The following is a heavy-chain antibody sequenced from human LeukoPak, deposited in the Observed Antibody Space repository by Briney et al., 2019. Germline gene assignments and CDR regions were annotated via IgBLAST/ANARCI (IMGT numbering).Heavy chain of an antibody. D-gene: IGHD4-17*01. Sequence: GGSLRLSCAGSGLSFSDFAMTWVRQAPGKGLEWVSAISGSGGSTYYADSVKGRFTISRDNSKNTLYLQMNSLRAEDTAVYYCAKDGTVTTSQDAFDIWGQGTMVTVSS. J-gene: IGHJ3*02. CDR1: GLSFSDFA. CDR3: AKDGTVTTSQDAFDI. CDR2: ISGSGGST. V-gene: IGHV3-23*01.